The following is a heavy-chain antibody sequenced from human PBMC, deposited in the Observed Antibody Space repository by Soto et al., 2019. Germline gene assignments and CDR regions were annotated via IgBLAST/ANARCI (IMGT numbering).Heavy chain of an antibody. CDR2: IYYSGTH. V-gene: IGHV4-59*01. D-gene: IGHD5-12*01. J-gene: IGHJ4*02. CDR1: GGSFTTYY. CDR3: ARVQMATLYFDY. Sequence: PSETLSLTCTVYGGSFTTYYWSWIRQPPGKGLEWIGYIYYSGTHNYNPSLKSRLTISVDTSKNQFSLKLNSVTAADTAVYYCARVQMATLYFDYWGQGTLVTVSS.